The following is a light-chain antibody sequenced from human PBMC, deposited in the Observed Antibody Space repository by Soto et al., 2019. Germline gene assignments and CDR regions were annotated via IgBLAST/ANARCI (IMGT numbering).Light chain of an antibody. CDR1: SSDIGGYNY. CDR3: SSYTTTTTQVV. J-gene: IGLJ2*01. Sequence: SALTQPASVSGSPGQSITISCTGTSSDIGGYNYVSWYQQHPGKAPKLMIYEVSDRPSGVSTRFSGAKSGNTASLTISGLQAEDEAYYYCSSYTTTTTQVVFGGGTKVTVL. CDR2: EVS. V-gene: IGLV2-14*01.